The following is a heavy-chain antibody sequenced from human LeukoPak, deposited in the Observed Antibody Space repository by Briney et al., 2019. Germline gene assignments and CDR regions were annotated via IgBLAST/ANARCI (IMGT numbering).Heavy chain of an antibody. D-gene: IGHD3-10*01. CDR1: GFTFSSYG. CDR3: AKERGWFGELITYFDY. CDR2: ISYDGSNK. V-gene: IGHV3-30*18. J-gene: IGHJ4*02. Sequence: GGSLRLSCAASGFTFSSYGMHWVRQAPGKGLEWVAVISYDGSNKYYADSVKGRFTISRDNSKNTLYLQMNSLRAEDTAVYYCAKERGWFGELITYFDYWGQGTLVTVSS.